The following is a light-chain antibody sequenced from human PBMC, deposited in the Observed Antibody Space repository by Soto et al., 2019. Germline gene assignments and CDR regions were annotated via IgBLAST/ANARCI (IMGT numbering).Light chain of an antibody. CDR3: SSYTSSSPCV. J-gene: IGLJ1*01. CDR1: SSDVGGYKY. V-gene: IGLV2-14*01. Sequence: QSVLTQPASVSGSPGQSITISCTGTSSDVGGYKYVSWYQQHPGKAPKLMIYEVSNRPSGVSNRFSGSKSGSTASLTISGLQAEDEADYYCSSYTSSSPCVFGTGTRSPS. CDR2: EVS.